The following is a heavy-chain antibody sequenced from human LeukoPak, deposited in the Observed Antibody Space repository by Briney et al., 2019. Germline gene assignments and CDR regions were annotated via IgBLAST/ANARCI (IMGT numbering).Heavy chain of an antibody. CDR3: ARVPIIRYDSSGYTHTYYYYYGMDV. V-gene: IGHV4-59*01. D-gene: IGHD3-22*01. CDR2: IYYIGST. J-gene: IGHJ6*02. Sequence: PSETLSLTCTVSGGSISSYYWSWIRQPPGKGLEWIGYIYYIGSTNYNPSLKSRVTISVDTSKNQFSLKLSSVTAADTAVYYCARVPIIRYDSSGYTHTYYYYYGMDVWGQGTTVTVSS. CDR1: GGSISSYY.